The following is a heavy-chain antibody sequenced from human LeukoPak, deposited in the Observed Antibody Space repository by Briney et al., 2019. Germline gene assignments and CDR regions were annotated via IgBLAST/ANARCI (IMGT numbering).Heavy chain of an antibody. CDR2: VYHSGGGNK. CDR1: GGSLSTTNW. V-gene: IGHV4-4*02. CDR3: ATSSRYDYVWGSYRYKTPLTFDY. D-gene: IGHD3-16*02. Sequence: PSETLSLTCAVSGGSLSTTNWWVWLRQPPGKGLEWIGEVYHSGGGNKNYNPSLKSRATISVDTSRNQFSLNLRSVTAADTAVYFCATSSRYDYVWGSYRYKTPLTFDYWGQGTLATVSS. J-gene: IGHJ4*02.